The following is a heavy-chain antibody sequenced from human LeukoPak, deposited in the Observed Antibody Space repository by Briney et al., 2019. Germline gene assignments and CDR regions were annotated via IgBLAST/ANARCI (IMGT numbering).Heavy chain of an antibody. CDR2: ISGYNGNT. J-gene: IGHJ3*02. Sequence: ASVKVSCKASGYTFTSYHITWVRQAPGQGLEWMGWISGYNGNTNYAQKFQGRVSMTTDTSTSTAYMELRSLRSDDTAVYYCASASGSYYMLDAFDIWGQGTMVTVSS. CDR1: GYTFTSYH. CDR3: ASASGSYYMLDAFDI. V-gene: IGHV1-18*01. D-gene: IGHD3-10*01.